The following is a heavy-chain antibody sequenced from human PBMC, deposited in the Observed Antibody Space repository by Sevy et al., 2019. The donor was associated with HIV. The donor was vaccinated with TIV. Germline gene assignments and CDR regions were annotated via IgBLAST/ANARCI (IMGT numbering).Heavy chain of an antibody. CDR2: IYTSGTT. CDR3: AGRIAVAAFDY. Sequence: SETLSLTCTVSGGSFGSSSYYWNWIRQPAGNGLEWIGRIYTSGTTNYNPSLKSRVTMSVDTSKNQFSLKLSSVTAADTAVYYCAGRIAVAAFDYWGQGNLVTVSS. D-gene: IGHD6-19*01. J-gene: IGHJ4*02. CDR1: GGSFGSSSYY. V-gene: IGHV4-61*02.